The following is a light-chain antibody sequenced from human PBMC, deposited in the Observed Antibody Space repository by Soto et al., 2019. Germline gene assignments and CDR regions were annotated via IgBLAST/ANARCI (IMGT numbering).Light chain of an antibody. CDR2: GAS. Sequence: EIVMTQSPANLSVSPGERATLSCRASQSVSSNLAWYQQKPGQGPRLLSYGASTRATSIPARFSGSGSGTEFTLTISSLQSEDFAVYYCQQYNKWPPYTFGQGTKLEIK. J-gene: IGKJ2*01. V-gene: IGKV3-15*01. CDR1: QSVSSN. CDR3: QQYNKWPPYT.